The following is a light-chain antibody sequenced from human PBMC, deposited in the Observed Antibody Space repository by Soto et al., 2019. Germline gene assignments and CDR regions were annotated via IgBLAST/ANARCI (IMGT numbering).Light chain of an antibody. V-gene: IGKV1-5*01. Sequence: DIQMTQSPSSLSASVGDRVTITCRASQSISQYLAWYQQKPGKAPKLLIYDAYTLEGGIPSRFSGSGSGTKFTLTISSLQPADFATYYCQQYSSASTFGQGTKLGIK. J-gene: IGKJ2*01. CDR3: QQYSSAST. CDR1: QSISQY. CDR2: DAY.